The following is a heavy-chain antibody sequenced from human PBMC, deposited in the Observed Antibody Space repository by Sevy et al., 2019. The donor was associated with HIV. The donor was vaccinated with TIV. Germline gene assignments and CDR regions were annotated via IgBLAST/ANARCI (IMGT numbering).Heavy chain of an antibody. CDR3: ARDVRDSSGYYFGYAFDI. D-gene: IGHD3-22*01. Sequence: SVKVSCKASGGTFSSYAISWVRQAPGQGLEWMGGIIPIFGTANYAQKFQGRVTITADESTSTAYMELSSLRSEDTAVYYCARDVRDSSGYYFGYAFDIWGQGTMVTVSS. CDR2: IIPIFGTA. V-gene: IGHV1-69*13. J-gene: IGHJ3*02. CDR1: GGTFSSYA.